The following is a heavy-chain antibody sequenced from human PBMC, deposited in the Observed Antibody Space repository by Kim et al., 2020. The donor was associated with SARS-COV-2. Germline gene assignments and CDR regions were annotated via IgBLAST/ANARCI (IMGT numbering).Heavy chain of an antibody. Sequence: TANYSQKFQGEVSIPEEESTSTAYMELSSLRSEDTAVYYCARAGDGSFDYWGKGTLVTVSS. CDR3: ARAGDGSFDY. CDR2: TA. D-gene: IGHD1-26*01. J-gene: IGHJ4*02. V-gene: IGHV1-69*01.